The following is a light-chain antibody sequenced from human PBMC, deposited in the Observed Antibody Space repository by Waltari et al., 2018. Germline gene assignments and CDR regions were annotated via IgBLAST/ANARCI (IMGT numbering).Light chain of an antibody. CDR3: QQRRTWPLT. Sequence: EVVLTQSPATLSLSPGERATLSFRASHSVSNLLAWYQPKPGQAPRLLIYDASNTATGIPARFSGSGSGTDFTLTISSLEPEDFAVYYCQQRRTWPLTFGGGTTVEI. V-gene: IGKV3-11*01. J-gene: IGKJ4*01. CDR2: DAS. CDR1: HSVSNL.